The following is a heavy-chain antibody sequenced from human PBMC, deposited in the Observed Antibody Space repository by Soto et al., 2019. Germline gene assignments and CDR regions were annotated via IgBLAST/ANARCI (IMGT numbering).Heavy chain of an antibody. V-gene: IGHV1-69*12. J-gene: IGHJ6*02. CDR3: ASHGITGTWVYYYGMDV. D-gene: IGHD1-7*01. Sequence: QVQLVQSGAEVKEPGSSVKVSCKASGGTFSSYAISWVRQAPGQGLEWMGGIIPIFGTANYAQKFQGRVTITADESTSTAYMELSSLRSEDTAVYYCASHGITGTWVYYYGMDVWGQGTTVTVSS. CDR1: GGTFSSYA. CDR2: IIPIFGTA.